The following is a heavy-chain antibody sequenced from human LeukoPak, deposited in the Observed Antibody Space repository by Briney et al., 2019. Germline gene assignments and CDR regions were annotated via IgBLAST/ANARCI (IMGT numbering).Heavy chain of an antibody. J-gene: IGHJ4*02. CDR3: ANSHL. CDR2: IRFDGSNK. CDR1: RFTFSSYG. Sequence: GGSLRLSCAASRFTFSSYGMHWVRQAPGKGLEWVSFIRFDGSNKYYAEPVKGRFTISRDNSKNTLYLQMNSLRAEDTAVYYCANSHLWGQGTLVTVSS. V-gene: IGHV3-30*02.